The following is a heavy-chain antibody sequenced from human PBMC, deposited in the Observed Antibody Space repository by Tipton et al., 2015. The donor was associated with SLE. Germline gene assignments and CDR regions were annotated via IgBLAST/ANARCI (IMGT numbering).Heavy chain of an antibody. CDR1: GYTFIDNY. D-gene: IGHD3-3*01. Sequence: QLVQSGAEVKKPGAPVKVSCTASGYTFIDNYMHWVRQAPGQGLEWMGWIDPIRGDTSYAQKFQGRVNLTLDTSTSTAYMDLTSLKADDTAVYYCARDSGGDYDYYFESWGQGTLVTVSS. V-gene: IGHV1-2*02. J-gene: IGHJ4*02. CDR3: ARDSGGDYDYYFES. CDR2: IDPIRGDT.